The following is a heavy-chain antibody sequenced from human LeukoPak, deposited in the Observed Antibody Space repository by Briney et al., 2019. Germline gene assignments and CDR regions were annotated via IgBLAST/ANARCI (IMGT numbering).Heavy chain of an antibody. D-gene: IGHD4-17*01. Sequence: GGSPRLSCAASGFTFSSYAMSWVRQAPGKGLEWVSSISSSSSYIYYADSVKGRFTISRDNAKNSLYLQMNSLRAEGTAVYYCARVALRTFDYWGQGTLVTVSS. J-gene: IGHJ4*02. CDR3: ARVALRTFDY. CDR1: GFTFSSYA. CDR2: ISSSSSYI. V-gene: IGHV3-21*01.